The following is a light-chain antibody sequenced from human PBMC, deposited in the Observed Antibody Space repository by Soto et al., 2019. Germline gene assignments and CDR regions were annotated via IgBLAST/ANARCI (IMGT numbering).Light chain of an antibody. V-gene: IGKV1-5*03. CDR1: QNISSW. J-gene: IGKJ5*01. Sequence: DIQPPQSPSPLSASVRDRVTITCRASQNISSWLAWYQQKPGKAPKLLIYKASSLESGVPSRFSGSGSGTEFTLTISGLLPDDFAAYHCQQHNSYPFPVGQGTRLEIK. CDR2: KAS. CDR3: QQHNSYPFP.